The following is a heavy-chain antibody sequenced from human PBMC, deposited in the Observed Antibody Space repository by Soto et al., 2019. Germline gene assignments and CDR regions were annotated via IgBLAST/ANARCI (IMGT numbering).Heavy chain of an antibody. CDR1: GDSISSYY. CDR2: IYFSGTP. Sequence: LSLTCTVSGDSISSYYWSWIRQPPGKGLEWIGYIYFSGTPNYNPSLKSRVTISLDRSKKHFSLKVNSVTAADTAVYYCARETYGDYVGYFDPWGQGIQVTVSS. D-gene: IGHD4-17*01. CDR3: ARETYGDYVGYFDP. J-gene: IGHJ5*02. V-gene: IGHV4-59*12.